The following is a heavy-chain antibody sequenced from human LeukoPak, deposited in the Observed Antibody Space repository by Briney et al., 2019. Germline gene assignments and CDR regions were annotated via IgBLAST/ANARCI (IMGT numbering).Heavy chain of an antibody. Sequence: GGSLRLSCAASKFTFSSYAISWVRQAPGKGLEWVSAISGSGGGTYYADSVRGRFTISRDNSKDTLYLQMNSLRAEDTAVYYCAREEVVATSRWLDPWGQGTLVTVSS. CDR1: KFTFSSYA. CDR2: ISGSGGGT. J-gene: IGHJ5*02. V-gene: IGHV3-23*01. D-gene: IGHD5-12*01. CDR3: AREEVVATSRWLDP.